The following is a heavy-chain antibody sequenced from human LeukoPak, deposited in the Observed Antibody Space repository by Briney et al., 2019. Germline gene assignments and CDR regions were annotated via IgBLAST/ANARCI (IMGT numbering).Heavy chain of an antibody. CDR3: ATHPGGLQSGFDN. Sequence: GESLKISCKGSGYSFTSYWIGWVRQMPGKGLEYMGIIHPGDSDARYSPSFQGQVTISVDRSSSTAYIQWSRLKASDTAMYYCATHPGGLQSGFDNWGQGTLVTVSS. J-gene: IGHJ4*02. V-gene: IGHV5-51*01. CDR2: IHPGDSDA. D-gene: IGHD5-24*01. CDR1: GYSFTSYW.